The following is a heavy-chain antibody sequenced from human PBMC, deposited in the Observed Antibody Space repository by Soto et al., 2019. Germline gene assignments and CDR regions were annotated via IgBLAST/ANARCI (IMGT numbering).Heavy chain of an antibody. CDR3: ARSGARLAVAVLPAWFDP. Sequence: EVQLVESGGGLVKPGGSLRLSCAASGFTFSSYSMNWVRQAPGKGLEWVSSISSSSSYIYYADSVKGRFTISRDNAKNSLYLQMNSLRAEDTAVYYCARSGARLAVAVLPAWFDPWGQGTLVTVSS. CDR1: GFTFSSYS. J-gene: IGHJ5*02. V-gene: IGHV3-21*01. CDR2: ISSSSSYI. D-gene: IGHD6-13*01.